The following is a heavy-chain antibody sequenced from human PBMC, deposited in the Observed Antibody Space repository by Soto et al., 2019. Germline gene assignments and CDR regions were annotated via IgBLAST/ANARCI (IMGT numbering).Heavy chain of an antibody. Sequence: QVQLQESGPGLVKPSDTLSLTCAVSGYSISSSNWWGWIRQPPGKGLEWIGYIYYTGSTHYNPSLKSRVTMSVDTSKNQFSMKMSSVTAVDTAVYYCARINPGAGYYSAMDVWGQGTTVTVSS. CDR1: GYSISSSNW. V-gene: IGHV4-28*01. CDR2: IYYTGST. J-gene: IGHJ6*02. D-gene: IGHD3-10*01. CDR3: ARINPGAGYYSAMDV.